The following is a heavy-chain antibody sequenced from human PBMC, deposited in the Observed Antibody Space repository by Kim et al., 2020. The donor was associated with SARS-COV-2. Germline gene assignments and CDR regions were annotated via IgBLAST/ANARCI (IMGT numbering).Heavy chain of an antibody. V-gene: IGHV4-39*01. CDR1: GGSISSSSYY. Sequence: SETLSLTCSVSGGSISSSSYYWGWIRQPPGKGLEWIGSIYYSGSTYYNPSLKSRVTISVDTSKNQFSLKLSSVTAADMAVYYCARHARIKPYYFDYWGQGTLVTVSS. CDR2: IYYSGST. CDR3: ARHARIKPYYFDY. J-gene: IGHJ4*02.